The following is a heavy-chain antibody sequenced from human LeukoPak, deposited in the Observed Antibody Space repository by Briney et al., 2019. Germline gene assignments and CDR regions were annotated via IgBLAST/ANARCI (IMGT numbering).Heavy chain of an antibody. J-gene: IGHJ1*01. Sequence: ASVKVSCKASGYTFTSYAMNWVRQAPGQGLEWMGWINTNTGNPTYAQGFTGRFVFSLDTSVSTAYLQISSLKAEDTAVYYCARDFRSGWYRFAAEYFQHWGQGTLVTVSS. CDR1: GYTFTSYA. CDR2: INTNTGNP. D-gene: IGHD6-19*01. V-gene: IGHV7-4-1*02. CDR3: ARDFRSGWYRFAAEYFQH.